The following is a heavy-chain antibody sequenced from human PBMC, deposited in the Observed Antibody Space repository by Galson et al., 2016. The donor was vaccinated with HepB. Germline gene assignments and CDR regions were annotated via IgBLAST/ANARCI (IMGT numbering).Heavy chain of an antibody. D-gene: IGHD3-10*01. V-gene: IGHV4-31*03. CDR3: ARDRSSGSGNFGY. Sequence: TLSLTCTVSGGSISGGGYYWSWIRQHPGKGLEWIGYIYHSASTYYNPSLKSRVTISVDTSKNQFSLKLSSVTAADTAVYYCARDRSSGSGNFGYWGQGTLVTVSS. CDR1: GGSISGGGYY. J-gene: IGHJ4*02. CDR2: IYHSAST.